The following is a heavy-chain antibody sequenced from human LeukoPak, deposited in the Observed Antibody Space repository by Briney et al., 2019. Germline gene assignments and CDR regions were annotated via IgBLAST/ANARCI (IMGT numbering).Heavy chain of an antibody. J-gene: IGHJ4*02. V-gene: IGHV1-2*02. CDR3: ARADGLLGYSSIDY. CDR2: INPNSGGT. D-gene: IGHD5-18*01. Sequence: ASVKVSCKASRYTFTGYYMHWVRQAPGQGLEWMGWINPNSGGTNYAQKFQGRVTMTRDTSISTAYMELSRLRSDDTAVYYCARADGLLGYSSIDYWGQGTLVTVSP. CDR1: RYTFTGYY.